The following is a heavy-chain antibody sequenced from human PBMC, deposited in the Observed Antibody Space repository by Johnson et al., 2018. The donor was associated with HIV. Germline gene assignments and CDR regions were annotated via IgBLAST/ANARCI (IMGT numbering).Heavy chain of an antibody. J-gene: IGHJ3*02. Sequence: VQLVESGGGLVQPGGSLRLSCAASDFTFSACWMNWVRQAPGKGLEWVANIKQDGSLKNYVDSVRGRFTISRDNSKNTLYLQMNSLRPEDTAVYYCANRDGNGFDIWGQGTMVTVSS. D-gene: IGHD3-10*01. CDR2: IKQDGSLK. CDR1: DFTFSACW. CDR3: ANRDGNGFDI. V-gene: IGHV3-7*03.